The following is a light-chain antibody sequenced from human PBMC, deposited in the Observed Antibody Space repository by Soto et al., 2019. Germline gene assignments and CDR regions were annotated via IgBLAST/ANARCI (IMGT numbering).Light chain of an antibody. Sequence: QSALTQPPSASGSPGQSVTISCTGTSSDLGSYNYVSWYQHHAGKAPKLLIYEVSRRPSGVPARFSGSKSDHTASLTVSGLQVVDEADYYCSSYAGNNNFVFGTGTKVTVL. CDR2: EVS. CDR3: SSYAGNNNFV. J-gene: IGLJ1*01. CDR1: SSDLGSYNY. V-gene: IGLV2-8*01.